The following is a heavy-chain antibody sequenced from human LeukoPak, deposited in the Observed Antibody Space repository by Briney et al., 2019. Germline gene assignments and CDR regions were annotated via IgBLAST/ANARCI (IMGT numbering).Heavy chain of an antibody. J-gene: IGHJ4*01. Sequence: GGSLRLSCGVSGFIFSDYWMNWVRQAPGKGLEWVASIKQDGGEKSYVDSVKGRFTISRDNAKNSLYLQMNSLRAEDTAVYYCARDGTAAGLDFDLWGQGTPVTVSS. CDR3: ARDGTAAGLDFDL. D-gene: IGHD6-13*01. CDR1: GFIFSDYW. V-gene: IGHV3-7*01. CDR2: IKQDGGEK.